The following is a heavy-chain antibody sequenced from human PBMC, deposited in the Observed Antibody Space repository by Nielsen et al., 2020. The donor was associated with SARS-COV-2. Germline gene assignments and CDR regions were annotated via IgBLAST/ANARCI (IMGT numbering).Heavy chain of an antibody. CDR1: GYSFTSYW. J-gene: IGHJ3*02. CDR3: AILPEFGGLVGLSDAFDI. V-gene: IGHV5-10-1*01. D-gene: IGHD3-10*01. Sequence: GESLKISCKGSGYSFTSYWISWVRQMPGKGLEWMGRIDSSDSYNNYSPSFQGHVTFSADKSISTAYLQWSSLKASDTAMYCCAILPEFGGLVGLSDAFDIWGQGTMVTVSS. CDR2: IDSSDSYN.